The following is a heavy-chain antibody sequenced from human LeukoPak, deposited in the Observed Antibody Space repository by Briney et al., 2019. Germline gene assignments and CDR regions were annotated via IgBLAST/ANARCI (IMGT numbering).Heavy chain of an antibody. CDR1: GFTFSSYA. J-gene: IGHJ4*02. CDR3: ARDGAAAGTFDY. V-gene: IGHV3-20*04. D-gene: IGHD6-13*01. CDR2: VNWNGGST. Sequence: PGGSLRLSCAASGFTFSSYAMSWVRQAPGKGLEWVSGVNWNGGSTGYADSVKGRFTISRDNAKNSLYLQMNSLRAEDTALYYCARDGAAAGTFDYWGQGTLVTVSS.